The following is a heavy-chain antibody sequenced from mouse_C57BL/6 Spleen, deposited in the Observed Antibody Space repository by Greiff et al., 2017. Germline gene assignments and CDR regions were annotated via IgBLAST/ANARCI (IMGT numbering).Heavy chain of an antibody. V-gene: IGHV6-6*01. D-gene: IGHD1-1*01. CDR1: GFTFSDAW. J-gene: IGHJ1*03. CDR3: TRGTTVVADWYFDV. CDR2: IRNKANNHAT. Sequence: EVKLVESGGGLVQPGGSMKLSCAASGFTFSDAWMDWVRQSPEQGLEWVAEIRNKANNHATYYAESVKGRFTISRDDSKSSVYLQMNSLRAEDTGIYYCTRGTTVVADWYFDVWGTGTTVTVSS.